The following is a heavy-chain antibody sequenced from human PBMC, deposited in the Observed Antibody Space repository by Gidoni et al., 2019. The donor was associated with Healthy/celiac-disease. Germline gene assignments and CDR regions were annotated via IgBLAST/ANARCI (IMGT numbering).Heavy chain of an antibody. J-gene: IGHJ4*02. CDR2: ISGSGGRT. D-gene: IGHD1-26*01. Sequence: VQLLESGGGLVQPGWSLSLSCAASGFTFSSYAMSWVRQAPGKGLEWVSAISGSGGRTYYADSVKGRFTISRDNSKNTLYLQMDSLRAEDTAVYYCAKDWGAPDYWGQGTLVTVSS. CDR3: AKDWGAPDY. CDR1: GFTFSSYA. V-gene: IGHV3-23*01.